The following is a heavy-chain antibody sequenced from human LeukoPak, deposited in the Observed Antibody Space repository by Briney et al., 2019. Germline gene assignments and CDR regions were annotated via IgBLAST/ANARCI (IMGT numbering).Heavy chain of an antibody. V-gene: IGHV1-8*01. CDR2: MNLNSGNT. D-gene: IGHD6-13*01. CDR3: ARGSPMGISSWFDP. Sequence: APVKLSRTASRYTFTRYDINCVRQATGQRLEWRGWMNLNSGNTGYAQKFQGRVTMTRNTSISTAYMELSSLRSEDTAVYYCARGSPMGISSWFDPWGQGTLVTVSS. CDR1: RYTFTRYD. J-gene: IGHJ5*02.